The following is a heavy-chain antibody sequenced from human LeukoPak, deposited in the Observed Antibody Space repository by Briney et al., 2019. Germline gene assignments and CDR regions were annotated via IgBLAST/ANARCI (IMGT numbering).Heavy chain of an antibody. Sequence: GGSLRLSCAASGFTFSSYSMNWVRQAPGKGLEWVSYISSSNTIYYADSVKGRFTISRDNAKNSLYLQMNSLRAEDTAVYYCARDSESGWSDYWGQGTLVTVSS. D-gene: IGHD6-19*01. V-gene: IGHV3-48*01. J-gene: IGHJ4*02. CDR1: GFTFSSYS. CDR3: ARDSESGWSDY. CDR2: ISSSNTI.